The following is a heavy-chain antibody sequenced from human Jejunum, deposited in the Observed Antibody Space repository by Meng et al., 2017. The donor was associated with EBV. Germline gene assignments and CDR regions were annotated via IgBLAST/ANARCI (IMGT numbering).Heavy chain of an antibody. D-gene: IGHD2-8*01. V-gene: IGHV4-61*01. CDR1: GGTVSSPSYD. Sequence: QVQLQESGPAVVRPSETLSLPCTVSGGTVSSPSYDWSWIRQPPGKELEWIGYIFYTGSTNYNPSLKSRLTTSLDTSKNQFSLKLTSVTAADTAVYYCARCFDPGWGTSWYFDLWGRGTLVTASS. CDR3: ARCFDPGWGTSWYFDL. CDR2: IFYTGST. J-gene: IGHJ2*01.